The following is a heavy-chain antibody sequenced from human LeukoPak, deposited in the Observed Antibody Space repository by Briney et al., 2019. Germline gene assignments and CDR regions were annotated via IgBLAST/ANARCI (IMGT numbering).Heavy chain of an antibody. Sequence: GGTLRLTCAASGFTLSTYTMTWVRQAPGKGLEWVSSISTSSSYIYYADSVKCRYTISRDNPKNSLYLQMNSLRAEDTAVYYCANNYGDYDYQCRGTLVTVSS. CDR1: GFTLSTYT. D-gene: IGHD4-17*01. CDR2: ISTSSSYI. V-gene: IGHV3-21*01. J-gene: IGHJ4*02. CDR3: ANNYGDYDY.